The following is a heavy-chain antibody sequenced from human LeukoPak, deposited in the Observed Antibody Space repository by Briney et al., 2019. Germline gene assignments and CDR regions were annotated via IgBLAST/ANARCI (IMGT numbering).Heavy chain of an antibody. J-gene: IGHJ4*02. CDR2: ISSSGSTI. D-gene: IGHD5-18*01. V-gene: IGHV3-48*03. Sequence: GGSLRLSCAASGFTFSSYEMNWVRQAPGKGLEWVSYISSSGSTIYYADSVKGRFTISRDNAMNSLYLQMNSLRAEDTAVYYCARDSGYSYGHGGYYFDYWGQGTLVTVSS. CDR1: GFTFSSYE. CDR3: ARDSGYSYGHGGYYFDY.